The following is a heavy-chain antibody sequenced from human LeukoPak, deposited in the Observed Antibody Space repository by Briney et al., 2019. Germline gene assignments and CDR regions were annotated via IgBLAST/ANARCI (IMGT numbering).Heavy chain of an antibody. CDR2: INSDGSST. D-gene: IGHD6-13*01. CDR1: GFTLSSYW. V-gene: IGHV3-74*01. CDR3: ARRGAAVGTGDY. Sequence: TGGSLRLSCAASGFTLSSYWMLWVRQAPGKGLVWVSRINSDGSSTSYADSVKGRFTISRDNAKNTLYLQMNSLRAEDTAVYYCARRGAAVGTGDYWGQGTLVTVSS. J-gene: IGHJ4*02.